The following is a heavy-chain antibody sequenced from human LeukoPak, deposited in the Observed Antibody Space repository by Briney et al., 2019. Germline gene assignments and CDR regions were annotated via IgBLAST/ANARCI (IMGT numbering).Heavy chain of an antibody. Sequence: SETLSLTCTVSGGSISSYYWSWIRQPPGKGLEWIGYIYYSGSTNYNPSLKSRVTISVDTSKNQFSLKLSSVTAADTAVYYCARDMIRGVVNNWGQGALVTVSS. CDR2: IYYSGST. J-gene: IGHJ4*02. V-gene: IGHV4-59*01. CDR1: GGSISSYY. CDR3: ARDMIRGVVNN. D-gene: IGHD3-10*01.